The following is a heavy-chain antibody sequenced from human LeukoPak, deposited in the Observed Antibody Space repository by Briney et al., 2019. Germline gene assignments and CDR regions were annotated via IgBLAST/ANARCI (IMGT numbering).Heavy chain of an antibody. V-gene: IGHV3-23*01. CDR3: ARDNYCSGGICYSIGAFDI. CDR1: GFTFSSYA. Sequence: GGSLRLSCAASGFTFSSYAMSCVRQAPGKGLEWVSGISGSGGSTYYADSVKGRFTISRDNSKNTLYLQMNTLRAEDTALYYCARDNYCSGGICYSIGAFDIWGQGTLVSVSS. CDR2: ISGSGGST. D-gene: IGHD2-15*01. J-gene: IGHJ3*02.